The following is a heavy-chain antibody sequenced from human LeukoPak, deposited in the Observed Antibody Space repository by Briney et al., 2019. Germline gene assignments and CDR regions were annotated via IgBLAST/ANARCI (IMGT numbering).Heavy chain of an antibody. CDR3: TRARGGNFDI. CDR2: INTDGSRT. Sequence: QPGGSLRLSCAASGFIFREYWMHWVRQAPGKGLVWVSRINTDGSRTTYVDSVKGRFTTSRDNANNTLYLQMNSLRAEDSALYYCTRARGGNFDIWGQGTMVTVSS. D-gene: IGHD3-16*01. V-gene: IGHV3-74*01. J-gene: IGHJ3*02. CDR1: GFIFREYW.